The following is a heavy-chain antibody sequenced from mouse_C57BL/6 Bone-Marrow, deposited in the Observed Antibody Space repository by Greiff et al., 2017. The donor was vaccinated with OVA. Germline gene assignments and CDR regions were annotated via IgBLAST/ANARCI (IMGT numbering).Heavy chain of an antibody. D-gene: IGHD2-5*01. Sequence: DVMLVESEGGLVQPGSSMKLSCTASGFTLSDYYMAWVRQVPEKGLEWVANINYDGSSTYYLDSLKSRFIISRDNAKNILYLQMSSLKSEDTATYYCARASLYSNYGGAMDYWGQGTSVTVSS. CDR3: ARASLYSNYGGAMDY. J-gene: IGHJ4*01. V-gene: IGHV5-16*01. CDR2: INYDGSST. CDR1: GFTLSDYY.